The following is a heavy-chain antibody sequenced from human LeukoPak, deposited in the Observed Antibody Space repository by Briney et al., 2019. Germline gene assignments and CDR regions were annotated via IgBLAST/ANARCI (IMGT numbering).Heavy chain of an antibody. CDR1: GFTFSGYS. CDR3: ARDSIQLWPNAIDF. CDR2: ISSSSINI. J-gene: IGHJ4*02. D-gene: IGHD1-1*01. Sequence: PGGSLRLSCATSGFTFSGYSRNWVRQAPGKGLEWISYISSSSINIHYGDSVKGRFTISRDNAENSLYLQMNSLRAEDTAVYYCARDSIQLWPNAIDFWGQGTLVTVSS. V-gene: IGHV3-48*01.